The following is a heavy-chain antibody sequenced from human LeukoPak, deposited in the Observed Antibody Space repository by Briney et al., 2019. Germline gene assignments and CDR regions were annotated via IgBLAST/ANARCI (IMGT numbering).Heavy chain of an antibody. J-gene: IGHJ4*02. CDR2: FDPEDGET. D-gene: IGHD6-19*01. CDR1: GYTLTKLS. CDR3: ATGGLQWRRYFDY. Sequence: GASVKVSCKVSGYTLTKLSMHWVRQAPGKGLEWMGGFDPEDGETIYAQKFQGRVTMTEDTSTDTAYMELSSLRSEDTAVYYCATGGLQWRRYFDYWGQGTLVTVSS. V-gene: IGHV1-24*01.